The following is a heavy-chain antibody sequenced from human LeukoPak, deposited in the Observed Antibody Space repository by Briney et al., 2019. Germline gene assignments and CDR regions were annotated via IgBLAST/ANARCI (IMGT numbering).Heavy chain of an antibody. CDR1: GYTFTSYV. V-gene: IGHV1-18*01. D-gene: IGHD1-26*01. CDR3: AGNSGSYPEFDP. J-gene: IGHJ5*02. CDR2: ISAYNGNT. Sequence: ASVKVSCKASGYTFTSYVISWVRQAPGQGLEWMGWISAYNGNTNYAQKLQGRVTMTTDTSTSTAYMELRSLRSDDTAVYYCAGNSGSYPEFDPWGQGTLVTVSS.